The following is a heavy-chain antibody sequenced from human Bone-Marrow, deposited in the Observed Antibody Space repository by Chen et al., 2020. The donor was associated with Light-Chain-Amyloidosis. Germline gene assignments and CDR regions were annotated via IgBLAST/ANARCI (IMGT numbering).Heavy chain of an antibody. CDR1: GFSFSTYW. Sequence: EVLLVESGGEVVQPGGSLRLSCTASGFSFSTYWMHWVRQSPGKGLVSVSRTNSAGTSTTYAVSVKGRFTVSRDNTKNTMYLEMNSLRVEDTAVYYCARTTLRYLDYWGQGTLVTVSS. CDR2: TNSAGTST. J-gene: IGHJ4*02. CDR3: ARTTLRYLDY. D-gene: IGHD3-9*01. V-gene: IGHV3-74*01.